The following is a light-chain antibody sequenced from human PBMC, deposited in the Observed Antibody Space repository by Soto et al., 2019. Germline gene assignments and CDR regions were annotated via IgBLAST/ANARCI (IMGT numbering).Light chain of an antibody. CDR3: HQSYISPPA. V-gene: IGKV1-39*01. Sequence: DFQLTQSPSSLSASVGDRVTITCRTSESISGYLSWYQQKAGQPPKLLIFAASSLQNGVPSRFSGRGSGTEYTLTISSLKADDFATYYCHQSYISPPAFGQGTKVDIK. J-gene: IGKJ1*01. CDR2: AAS. CDR1: ESISGY.